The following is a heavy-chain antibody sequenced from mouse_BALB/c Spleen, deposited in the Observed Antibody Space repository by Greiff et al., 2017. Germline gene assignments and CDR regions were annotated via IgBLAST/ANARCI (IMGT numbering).Heavy chain of an antibody. CDR3: ARGGGQRGFAY. CDR1: GYSITSDYA. CDR2: ISYSGST. V-gene: IGHV3-2*02. J-gene: IGHJ3*01. D-gene: IGHD3-3*01. Sequence: EVQLQESGPGLVKPSQSLSLTCTVTGYSITSDYAWNWIRQFPGNKLEWMGYISYSGSTSYNPSLKSRISITRDTSKNQFFLQLNSVTTEDTATYYCARGGGQRGFAYWGQGTLVTVSA.